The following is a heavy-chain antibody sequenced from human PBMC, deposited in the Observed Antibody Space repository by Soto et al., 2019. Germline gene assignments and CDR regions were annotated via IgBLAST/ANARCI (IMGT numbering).Heavy chain of an antibody. CDR2: IYYSGST. CDR3: ARGNSGFYYYYMDG. Sequence: PSETLSLTCTVSGGSISSYYWSWIRQPPGKGLEWIGYIYYSGSTNYNPSLKSRVTISVDTSKNQFSLKLSSVTAADTAVYYCARGNSGFYYYYMDGWGKGTTVTVSS. D-gene: IGHD5-12*01. J-gene: IGHJ6*03. V-gene: IGHV4-59*01. CDR1: GGSISSYY.